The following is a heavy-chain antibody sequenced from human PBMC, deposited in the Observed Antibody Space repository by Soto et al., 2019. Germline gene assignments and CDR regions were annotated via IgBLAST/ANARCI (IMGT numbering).Heavy chain of an antibody. CDR2: IIPMFGTA. CDR3: ASGIQLWLRRINNGYAG. CDR1: GGTFSTSA. Sequence: QVQLVQSGAEVKKPESSVKVSCKAPGGTFSTSAISWVRQAPGQGVEWMGGIIPMFGTAHYAQRFQDRVTITADESTNTVYMSLSSLRSEHTAVYFCASGIQLWLRRINNGYAGWGQGNLVTVSS. J-gene: IGHJ4*02. V-gene: IGHV1-69*12. D-gene: IGHD5-18*01.